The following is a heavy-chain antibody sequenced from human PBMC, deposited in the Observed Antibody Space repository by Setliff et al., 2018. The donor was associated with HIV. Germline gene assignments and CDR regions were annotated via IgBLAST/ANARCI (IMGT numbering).Heavy chain of an antibody. Sequence: GASVKVSCKASGGAFSSYAINWVRQAPGQGLEWMGGIIPVFDTPNYAQKFQGRATITADESTSTSSMELSSLGSEDTAVYYCARVSGYSYGWAIDYWGQGTLVTVSS. CDR3: ARVSGYSYGWAIDY. CDR2: IIPVFDTP. D-gene: IGHD5-18*01. J-gene: IGHJ4*02. CDR1: GGAFSSYA. V-gene: IGHV1-69*13.